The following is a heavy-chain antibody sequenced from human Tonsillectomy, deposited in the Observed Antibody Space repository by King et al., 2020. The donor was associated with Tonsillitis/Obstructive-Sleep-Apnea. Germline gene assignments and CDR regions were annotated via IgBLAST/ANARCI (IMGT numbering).Heavy chain of an antibody. Sequence: QLQESGPGLVKPSETLSLTCTVSGGSISSYYWSWIRQPPGKGLEWIGFIYYSGSTNYNPSLKHRVTISLDTSKNPVPLKLSSVTAADTAVYYCARDASGSSYERHFYYWGQGTLVTVSS. CDR3: ARDASGSSYERHFYY. CDR2: IYYSGST. J-gene: IGHJ4*01. D-gene: IGHD1-26*01. V-gene: IGHV4-59*01. CDR1: GGSISSYY.